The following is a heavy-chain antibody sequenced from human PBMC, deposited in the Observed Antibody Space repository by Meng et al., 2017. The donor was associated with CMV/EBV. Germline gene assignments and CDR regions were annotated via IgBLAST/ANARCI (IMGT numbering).Heavy chain of an antibody. D-gene: IGHD1-26*01. CDR1: GFTFSSYS. CDR2: ISSSSSYI. V-gene: IGHV3-21*06. CDR3: ARETFSSASYLGRWLDP. J-gene: IGHJ5*02. Sequence: GESLKISCAPSGFTFSSYSMNWVRQAPGKGLEWVSSISSSSSYIYYADSVKGRFTISGDSAKSSLYLQMNSLSAEDTAVYYCARETFSSASYLGRWLDPWGQGTLVTVSS.